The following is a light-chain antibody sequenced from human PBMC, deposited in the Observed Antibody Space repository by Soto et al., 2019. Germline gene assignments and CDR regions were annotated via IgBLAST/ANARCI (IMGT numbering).Light chain of an antibody. V-gene: IGKV1-5*01. Sequence: DIQMTQSPSTLSASIGGRVTITCRARQDMRAWLAWYQQKPEKAPKVLIYRASSRATGIPDRFTGSGSGTDFTLTISRLEPEDYAVYYCHQYDSSPITFGQGTRLEIK. CDR2: RAS. CDR1: QDMRAW. J-gene: IGKJ5*01. CDR3: HQYDSSPIT.